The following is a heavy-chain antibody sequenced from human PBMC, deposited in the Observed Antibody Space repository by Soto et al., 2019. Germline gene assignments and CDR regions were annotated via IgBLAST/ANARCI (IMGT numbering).Heavy chain of an antibody. J-gene: IGHJ6*02. CDR1: GASISTSTYY. Sequence: QLQLQESGPGLVKPSETLSLTCTVSGASISTSTYYWAWVRQPPGKGLEWIGYIYYTGDTFYNPSLKSRVTLSVDTSIHQFSLTLTSVTAADTAIYYCSIHGAAVLYYYGMDVWGQGTAVTVSS. CDR2: IYYTGDT. V-gene: IGHV4-39*01. CDR3: SIHGAAVLYYYGMDV. D-gene: IGHD3-10*01.